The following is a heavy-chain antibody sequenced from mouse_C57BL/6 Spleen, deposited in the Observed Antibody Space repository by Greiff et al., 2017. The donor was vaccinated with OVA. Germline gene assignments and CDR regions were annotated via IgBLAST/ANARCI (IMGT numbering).Heavy chain of an antibody. CDR1: GYTFTSYW. CDR2: IDPSDSET. J-gene: IGHJ1*03. D-gene: IGHD2-5*01. V-gene: IGHV1-52*01. CDR3: VYSNFLYWYFDV. Sequence: QVQLQQPGAELVRPGSSVKLSCKASGYTFTSYWMHWVKQRPIQGLEWIGNIDPSDSETHYNQKFKDKATLTVDKSSSTAYMQLSSLTSEDSAVYYCVYSNFLYWYFDVWGTGTTVTVSS.